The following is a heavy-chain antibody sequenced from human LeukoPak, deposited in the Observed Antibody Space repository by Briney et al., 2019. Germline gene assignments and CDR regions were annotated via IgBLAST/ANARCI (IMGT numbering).Heavy chain of an antibody. J-gene: IGHJ3*01. V-gene: IGHV3-48*03. CDR3: AREDTVDAFDL. CDR1: GFIFRSYE. Sequence: QPGGSLSLSCAASGFIFRSYERNRVRQAPGKGLEWRSYICGSGTTIYYAYSVKGRFTISRDNAKTSLYLQMYGLRAEDTAVYYCAREDTVDAFDLWGQGTMVTVSS. CDR2: ICGSGTTI. D-gene: IGHD4-17*01.